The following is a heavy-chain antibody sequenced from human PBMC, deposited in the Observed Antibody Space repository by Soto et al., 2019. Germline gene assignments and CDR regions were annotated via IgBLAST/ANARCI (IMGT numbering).Heavy chain of an antibody. CDR3: ASSIAAAGTSVYYYYYMDV. V-gene: IGHV6-1*01. CDR1: GDSVSSNSAA. Sequence: SQTLSLTCAISGDSVSSNSAAWNWIRQSPSRGLEWLGRTYYRSKWYNDYAVSVKSRITLNPDTSKNQFSLQLNSVTPEDTAVYYCASSIAAAGTSVYYYYYMDVWGKGTTVTVSS. J-gene: IGHJ6*03. CDR2: TYYRSKWYN. D-gene: IGHD6-13*01.